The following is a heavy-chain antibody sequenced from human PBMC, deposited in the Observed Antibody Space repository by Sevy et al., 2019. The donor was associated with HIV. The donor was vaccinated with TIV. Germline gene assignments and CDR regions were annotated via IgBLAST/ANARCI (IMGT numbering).Heavy chain of an antibody. J-gene: IGHJ4*01. CDR1: GFSFSIYW. CDR2: MKQDGGEE. Sequence: GGSLRLSCAASGFSFSIYWMSWVRQAPGKGLEWVATMKQDGGEEDYVDSVKGRFTISRDNATNSLFLQMNSLSAEDTAVYYCVREGLGGYSYSLDYWGHGTLVTVSS. D-gene: IGHD5-18*01. V-gene: IGHV3-7*01. CDR3: VREGLGGYSYSLDY.